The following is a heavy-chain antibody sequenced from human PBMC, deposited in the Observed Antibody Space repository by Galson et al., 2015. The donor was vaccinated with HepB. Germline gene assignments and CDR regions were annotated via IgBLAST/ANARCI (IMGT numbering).Heavy chain of an antibody. CDR2: IWYDGSNK. D-gene: IGHD3-10*01. Sequence: SLRLSCAASGFTFSSYGMHWVRQAPGKGLEWVAVIWYDGSNKYYADSVKGRFTISRDNSKNTLYLQMNSLRAEDTAVYYCAKDGAMVRGAGWFDPWGQGTLVTVSS. CDR1: GFTFSSYG. CDR3: AKDGAMVRGAGWFDP. V-gene: IGHV3-33*06. J-gene: IGHJ5*02.